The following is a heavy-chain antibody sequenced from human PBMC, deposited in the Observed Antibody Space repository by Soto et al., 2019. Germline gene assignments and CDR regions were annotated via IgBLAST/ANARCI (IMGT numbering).Heavy chain of an antibody. CDR1: GYTFTTYW. D-gene: IGHD6-13*01. CDR2: IDPSDSHA. CDR3: ARITSSRHCINKNCYSVARFDP. Sequence: GESLKISGQVSGYTFTTYWITWVRQIPGKDVDCMGTIDPSDSHANYSHSFQGHVSMSVDKSVGTAYLKWSGLKASDSATYYCARITSSRHCINKNCYSVARFDPWGQGTLVTVSS. J-gene: IGHJ5*01. V-gene: IGHV5-10-1*01.